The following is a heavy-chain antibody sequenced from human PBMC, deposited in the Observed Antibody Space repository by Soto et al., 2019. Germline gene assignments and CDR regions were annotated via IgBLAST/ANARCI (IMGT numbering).Heavy chain of an antibody. CDR3: AKDLLPGQAVYFYYGMDV. CDR1: GFTFSNYA. J-gene: IGHJ6*02. CDR2: ISGSGGST. D-gene: IGHD3-10*01. Sequence: GGSLRLSCAASGFTFSNYAMNWVRQAPGEGLEWVSTISGSGGSTYYADSMKGRFIISRDNSKNTLYLQMNSLRAEDTAVYYCAKDLLPGQAVYFYYGMDVWGQGTTVTVSS. V-gene: IGHV3-23*01.